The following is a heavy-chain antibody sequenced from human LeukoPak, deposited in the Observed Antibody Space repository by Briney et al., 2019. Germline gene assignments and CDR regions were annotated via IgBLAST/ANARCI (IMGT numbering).Heavy chain of an antibody. J-gene: IGHJ4*02. D-gene: IGHD3-10*01. Sequence: GGSLRLSCAASGFTFSTYAMHWVRQAPGKGLEWVAVISYDGSSKYYADSVKGRFTISRDNSKNSLYLQMNSLRAEDTAVYYCGGDYYGSGVDYWGQGTLVTVSS. CDR1: GFTFSTYA. CDR3: GGDYYGSGVDY. V-gene: IGHV3-30*04. CDR2: ISYDGSSK.